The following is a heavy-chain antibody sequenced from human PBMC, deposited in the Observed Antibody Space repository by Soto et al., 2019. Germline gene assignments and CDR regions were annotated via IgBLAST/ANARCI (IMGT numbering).Heavy chain of an antibody. V-gene: IGHV4-39*01. CDR3: ARLGRWLQSVHFDY. D-gene: IGHD5-12*01. Sequence: QLQLLESGPGLVKPSETLSLTCTVSGGSISSGSYYWGWIRKPPGKGLKWIGSIYYSGSTYYNPSLKSRVTISIDAPKNQFSLRLSSVTAADTAVYDCARLGRWLQSVHFDYWGQGTLVTVSS. CDR1: GGSISSGSYY. J-gene: IGHJ4*02. CDR2: IYYSGST.